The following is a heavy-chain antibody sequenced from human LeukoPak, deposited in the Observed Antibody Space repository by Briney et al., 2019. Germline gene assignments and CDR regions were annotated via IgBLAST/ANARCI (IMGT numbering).Heavy chain of an antibody. CDR2: IYDTGRT. D-gene: IGHD2-15*01. J-gene: IGHJ4*02. CDR3: ARAHLYCSGGTCYLIGFDY. V-gene: IGHV4-59*01. CDR1: GGSISPYN. Sequence: SETLSLTCTVSGGSISPYNWSWIRHSPGKRLEWIGYIYDTGRTNYNPSLKSRVTISLDTSKNHFSLKMTSVTAADTAVYYCARAHLYCSGGTCYLIGFDYWGQGTLVTVSS.